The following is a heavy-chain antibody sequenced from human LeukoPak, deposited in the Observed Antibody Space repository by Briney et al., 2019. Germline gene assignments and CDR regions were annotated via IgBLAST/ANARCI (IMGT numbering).Heavy chain of an antibody. CDR1: GGSISSHY. V-gene: IGHV4-59*11. D-gene: IGHD3-16*01. Sequence: SGTLSLTCTVSGGSISSHYWSWIRQPPGKGLEWIGYIYYTGSTNYNPSLKSRVTISVDTSKNQFSLKLSSVTAADTAVYYCAREDYVWGSYTPWGQGTLVTVSS. J-gene: IGHJ5*02. CDR2: IYYTGST. CDR3: AREDYVWGSYTP.